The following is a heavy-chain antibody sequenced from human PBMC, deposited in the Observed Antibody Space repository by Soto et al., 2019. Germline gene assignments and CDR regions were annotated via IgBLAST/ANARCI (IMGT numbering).Heavy chain of an antibody. J-gene: IGHJ4*02. CDR2: IFYSGST. V-gene: IGHV4-30-4*01. CDR1: GGSISSGNYY. CDR3: ARTAGNVYQLLFSY. D-gene: IGHD2-2*01. Sequence: LSLTCTVSGGSISSGNYYWTWIRQPPGKGLEWIGYIFYSGSTSYNPSLKSRVTIAVDTSKNQFSLKLSSVTAADTAVYYCARTAGNVYQLLFSYWGQATLVTVP.